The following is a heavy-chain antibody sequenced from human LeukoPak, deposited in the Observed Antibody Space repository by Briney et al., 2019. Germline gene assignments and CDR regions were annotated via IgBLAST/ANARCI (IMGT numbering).Heavy chain of an antibody. V-gene: IGHV4-39*07. Sequence: SETLSLTCTVSGGSISSSSYYWGWIRQPPGKGLEWIGSIYYSGSTYYNPSLKSRVTISVDTSKNQFSLKLSSVTAADTAVYYCARGTLWLDYWGQGTLVTVSS. CDR3: ARGTLWLDY. J-gene: IGHJ4*02. D-gene: IGHD5-18*01. CDR2: IYYSGST. CDR1: GGSISSSSYY.